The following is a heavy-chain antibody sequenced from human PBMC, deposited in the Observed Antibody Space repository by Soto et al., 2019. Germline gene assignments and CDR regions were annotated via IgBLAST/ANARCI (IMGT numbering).Heavy chain of an antibody. CDR3: AGHDYGDYVSRCYGMDV. Sequence: QVQLQESGPGLVKPSETLSLTCTVSGGSISSYYWSWIRQPPGKGLEWIGYVYYSGSTNYNPSLKCRVSTSVDTTKNQFALKVSSVTGADTAVYYCAGHDYGDYVSRCYGMDVWGQGTAVTVSS. J-gene: IGHJ6*02. V-gene: IGHV4-59*08. D-gene: IGHD4-17*01. CDR2: VYYSGST. CDR1: GGSISSYY.